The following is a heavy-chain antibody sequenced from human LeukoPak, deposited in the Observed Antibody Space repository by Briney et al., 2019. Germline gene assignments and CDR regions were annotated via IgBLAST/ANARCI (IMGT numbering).Heavy chain of an antibody. CDR1: GFTFKNFA. D-gene: IGHD3-10*01. J-gene: IGHJ4*02. CDR2: SDGSGRLT. CDR3: ARAISHFVIGGAAY. Sequence: GGSLTLSCAASGFTFKNFAMSWVRQPPGRGLEWVSSSDGSGRLTYYDASVKGRFTISRDNSKDRLYLEMDSLRAEDSAVYYCARAISHFVIGGAAYWGQGTQVTVSS. V-gene: IGHV3-23*01.